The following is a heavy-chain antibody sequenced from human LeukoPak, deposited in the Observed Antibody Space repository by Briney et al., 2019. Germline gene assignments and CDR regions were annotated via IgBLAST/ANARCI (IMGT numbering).Heavy chain of an antibody. CDR3: AKPITTSGATDGFDI. CDR2: IKQDGSEK. Sequence: GGSLRLSCAASGFAFSNYWMSWVRQAPGKGLEWVANIKQDGSEKYYVDSVKGRFTISRDNAKNSLYMQMNSLRAEDTAVYYCAKPITTSGATDGFDIWGQGAKVTVSS. D-gene: IGHD3-3*01. V-gene: IGHV3-7*01. CDR1: GFAFSNYW. J-gene: IGHJ3*02.